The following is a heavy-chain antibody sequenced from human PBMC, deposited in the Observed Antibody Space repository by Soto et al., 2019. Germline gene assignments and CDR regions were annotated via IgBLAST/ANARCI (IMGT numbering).Heavy chain of an antibody. CDR1: GFTFSSYA. D-gene: IGHD6-13*01. CDR3: EKEPGSSWPAYYYSVMVY. Sequence: EVQLLESGGGLVQPGGSLRLSCAASGFTFSSYAMSWVRQSPGTGLEWVSAISGSGGSTYYADSVKGRFIISRDNSQNLLDLKMNSLSAEDTAVYYCEKEPGSSWPAYYYSVMVYCGQGPTVTVS. CDR2: ISGSGGST. V-gene: IGHV3-23*01. J-gene: IGHJ6*02.